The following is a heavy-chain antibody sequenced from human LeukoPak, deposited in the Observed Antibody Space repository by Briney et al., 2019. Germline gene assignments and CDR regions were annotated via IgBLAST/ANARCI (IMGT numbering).Heavy chain of an antibody. Sequence: GGSLRLSCAASGFTFSSYEMNWVRQAPGKGLEWVSYISSSVSTIYYADSVKGRFTISRDNAKNSLYLQMNSLRAEDTAVYYCAKGDHYYDSRYYYYYYMDVWGKGTTVTISS. V-gene: IGHV3-48*03. D-gene: IGHD3-22*01. CDR3: AKGDHYYDSRYYYYYYMDV. J-gene: IGHJ6*03. CDR1: GFTFSSYE. CDR2: ISSSVSTI.